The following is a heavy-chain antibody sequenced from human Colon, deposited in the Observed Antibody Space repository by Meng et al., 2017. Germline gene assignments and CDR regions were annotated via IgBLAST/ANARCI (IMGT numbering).Heavy chain of an antibody. CDR2: FYFSGNT. Sequence: QVQVQESGPGLVKPSQTLSLTCTVSGDSISSGNHYWSWSRQHPGKGLEWIGYFYFSGNTYYNPSLKSRVTISVDTSKNQFSLNLRSVTAADTAVYYCARYYYDSSGVTYFDPWGQGTLVTVSS. V-gene: IGHV4-31*03. CDR1: GDSISSGNHY. CDR3: ARYYYDSSGVTYFDP. J-gene: IGHJ5*02. D-gene: IGHD3-22*01.